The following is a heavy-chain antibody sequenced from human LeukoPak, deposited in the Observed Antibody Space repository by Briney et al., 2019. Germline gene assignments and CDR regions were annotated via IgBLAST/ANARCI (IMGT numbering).Heavy chain of an antibody. J-gene: IGHJ4*02. CDR1: GGSINSYY. Sequence: SETLSLTCTVSGGSINSYYWSWIRQPPGKGLEWIGCISYSGITNYNPSLKSRLTISVDTSKNQFSLNLSSVTAADTALYYCARGDYKTGSYYFDYWGQGTLVTVSS. D-gene: IGHD4-11*01. V-gene: IGHV4-59*01. CDR2: ISYSGIT. CDR3: ARGDYKTGSYYFDY.